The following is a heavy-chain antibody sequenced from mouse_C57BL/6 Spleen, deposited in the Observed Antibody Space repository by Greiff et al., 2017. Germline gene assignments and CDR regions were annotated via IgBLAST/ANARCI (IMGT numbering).Heavy chain of an antibody. V-gene: IGHV1-62-2*01. J-gene: IGHJ1*03. CDR2: FYPGSGSI. D-gene: IGHD1-1*01. Sequence: QVHVKQSGAELVKPGASVKLSCKASGYTFTEYTIHWVKQRPGQGLEWIGWFYPGSGSIKYNEKFKDKATLTADKSSSTVYMELSRLTSEDSAVYFCARHEERLRDPYFDVWGTGTTVTVSS. CDR3: ARHEERLRDPYFDV. CDR1: GYTFTEYT.